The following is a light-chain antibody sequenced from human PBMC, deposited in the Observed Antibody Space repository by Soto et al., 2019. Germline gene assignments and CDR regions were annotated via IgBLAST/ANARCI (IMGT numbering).Light chain of an antibody. CDR1: QSISSW. J-gene: IGKJ2*01. Sequence: DIQMTQSPSTLSASVGDRVTITCRASQSISSWLAWYQQKPGKAPKLLIYDASSLESGVPSRFSGSGSGTEFTLTISSLQPDDFATYYCQQYNSYLYTFGQGTKLEF. CDR2: DAS. CDR3: QQYNSYLYT. V-gene: IGKV1-5*01.